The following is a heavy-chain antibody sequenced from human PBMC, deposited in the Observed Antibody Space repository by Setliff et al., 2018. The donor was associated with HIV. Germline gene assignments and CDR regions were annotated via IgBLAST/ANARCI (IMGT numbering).Heavy chain of an antibody. Sequence: SETLSLTCAVSGYSISSGYYWGWIRQPPGKGLEWIGSIHQSGSTYYNPSLKSRVTISVDTSKNQFSLNLSSVTAADTAVYYCARVRYCSGISCYGYFDPWGRGTLVTVSS. V-gene: IGHV4-38-2*01. D-gene: IGHD2-15*01. CDR1: GYSISSGYY. CDR3: ARVRYCSGISCYGYFDP. J-gene: IGHJ2*01. CDR2: IHQSGST.